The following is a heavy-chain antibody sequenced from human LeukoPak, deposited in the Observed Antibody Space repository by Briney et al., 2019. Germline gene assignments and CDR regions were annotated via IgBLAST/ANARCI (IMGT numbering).Heavy chain of an antibody. J-gene: IGHJ4*02. CDR2: INPNSGGT. CDR1: GGTFSSYA. Sequence: GASVKVSCKTSGGTFSSYAISWVRQAPGQGLEWKGWINPNSGGTNYAQKFQGRVTMTRDTSISTTYMELSRLRSDDTAVYYCARGYGDYGRYFDYWGQGTLVTVSS. V-gene: IGHV1-2*02. CDR3: ARGYGDYGRYFDY. D-gene: IGHD4-17*01.